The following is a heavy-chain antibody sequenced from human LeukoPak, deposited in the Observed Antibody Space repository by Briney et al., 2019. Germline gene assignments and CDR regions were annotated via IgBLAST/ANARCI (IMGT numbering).Heavy chain of an antibody. CDR3: ARDRSTFDY. CDR1: GVSISSSNW. J-gene: IGHJ4*02. V-gene: IGHV4-4*02. Sequence: SETLSLTCAVSGVSISSSNWWHWVRQPPGKGLEWIGEIYHSGSTNYNPSLKSRVTISEDKSKNQFSLKLSSVTAADTAVYYCARDRSTFDYWGQGTLVTVSS. D-gene: IGHD5/OR15-5a*01. CDR2: IYHSGST.